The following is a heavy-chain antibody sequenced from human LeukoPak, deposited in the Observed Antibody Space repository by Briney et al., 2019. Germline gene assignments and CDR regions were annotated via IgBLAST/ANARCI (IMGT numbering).Heavy chain of an antibody. D-gene: IGHD4-11*01. J-gene: IGHJ4*02. CDR1: GFSFSDYH. V-gene: IGHV3-11*04. CDR2: ISGSGSRM. CDR3: ARDKDYNKYGAPDY. Sequence: PGGSLRLSCAASGFSFSDYHMSWIRQAPGKGLEWISYISGSGSRMYYMDSVEGRFTISRDNAKNSVFLQMNSLRPEDAAVYYCARDKDYNKYGAPDYWGQGTLVTVSS.